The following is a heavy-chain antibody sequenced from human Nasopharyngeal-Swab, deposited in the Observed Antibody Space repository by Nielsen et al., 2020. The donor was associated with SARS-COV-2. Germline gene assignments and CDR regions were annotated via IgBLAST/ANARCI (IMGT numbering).Heavy chain of an antibody. V-gene: IGHV1-2*06. Sequence: WAPHARGQGCGGLGRINPNSGGTNYAQKFQGRVTMTRDTSISTAYMELSRLRSDDTAVYYCARDRGTSDYDSSGYDAFDIWGQGTMVTVSS. CDR3: ARDRGTSDYDSSGYDAFDI. J-gene: IGHJ3*02. D-gene: IGHD3-22*01. CDR2: INPNSGGT.